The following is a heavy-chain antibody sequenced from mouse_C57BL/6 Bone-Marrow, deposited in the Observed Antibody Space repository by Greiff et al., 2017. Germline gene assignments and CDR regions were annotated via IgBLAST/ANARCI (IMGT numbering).Heavy chain of an antibody. D-gene: IGHD3-3*01. Sequence: EVMLVESGGGLVKPGGSLKLSCAASGFTFSSYAMSWVRQTPEKRLEWVATISDGGSYTYYPANVKGRFTISRDNAKNNLYLQMSHLKSEDTAMYYCARDRGIGDDYWGQGTTLTVSS. V-gene: IGHV5-4*01. J-gene: IGHJ2*01. CDR2: ISDGGSYT. CDR3: ARDRGIGDDY. CDR1: GFTFSSYA.